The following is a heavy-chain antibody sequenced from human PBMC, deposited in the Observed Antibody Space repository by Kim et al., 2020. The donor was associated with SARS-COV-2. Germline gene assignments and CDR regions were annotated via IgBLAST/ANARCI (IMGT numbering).Heavy chain of an antibody. J-gene: IGHJ6*02. CDR3: AKTPYDYVWGSYPPRPNYGIDV. Sequence: SVKVSCKASGGTFSSYAISWVRQAPGQGLEWMGRIIPILGIANYAQKFQGRVTITADKSTSTAYMELSSLRSEDTAVYYCAKTPYDYVWGSYPPRPNYGIDVWGQGTTVTVSS. CDR1: GGTFSSYA. V-gene: IGHV1-69*04. D-gene: IGHD3-16*02. CDR2: IIPILGIA.